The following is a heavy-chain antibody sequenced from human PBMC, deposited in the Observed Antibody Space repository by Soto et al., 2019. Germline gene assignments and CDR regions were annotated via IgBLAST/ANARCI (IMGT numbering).Heavy chain of an antibody. J-gene: IGHJ4*02. D-gene: IGHD6-13*01. CDR3: ARGSGYSSSWYRKSSLGPFDY. CDR1: GFTFSSYD. V-gene: IGHV3-33*01. CDR2: IWYDGSNK. Sequence: GGSLRLSCAASGFTFSSYDMHWVRQAPGKGLEWVAVIWYDGSNKYYADSVKGRFTISRDNSKNTLYLQMNSLRAEDTAVYYCARGSGYSSSWYRKSSLGPFDYWGQGTLVTVSS.